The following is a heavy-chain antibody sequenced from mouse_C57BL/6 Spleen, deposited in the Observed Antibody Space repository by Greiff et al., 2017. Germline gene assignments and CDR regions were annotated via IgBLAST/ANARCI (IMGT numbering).Heavy chain of an antibody. CDR3: ARCEDVYPYFDV. V-gene: IGHV1-72*01. CDR1: GYTFTSYW. CDR2: IDPNSGGT. Sequence: QVQLQQPGAELVKPGASVKLSCKASGYTFTSYWMHWVKQRPGRGLEGIGRIDPNSGGTKYNEKFKSKATLTVDKPSSTAYMQLSSLTSEVSAVYYCARCEDVYPYFDVWGTRTTVTVS. J-gene: IGHJ1*03.